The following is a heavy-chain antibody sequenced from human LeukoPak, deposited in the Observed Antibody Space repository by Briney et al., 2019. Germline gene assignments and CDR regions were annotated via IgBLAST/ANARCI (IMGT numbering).Heavy chain of an antibody. CDR2: INHSGST. CDR1: GGSFSGYY. CDR3: ARGQGEDVFDY. J-gene: IGHJ4*02. D-gene: IGHD3-10*01. Sequence: PSETLSLTCAVYGGSFSGYYWSWIRQPPGKGLEWIGEINHSGSTNYNPSLKSRVTISVDTSKNQFSLKLSSVTAADTAVYYCARGQGEDVFDYWGQGTLATVSS. V-gene: IGHV4-34*01.